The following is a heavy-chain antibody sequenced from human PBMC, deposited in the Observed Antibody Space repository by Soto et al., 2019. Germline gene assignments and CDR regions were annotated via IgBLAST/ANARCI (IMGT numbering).Heavy chain of an antibody. D-gene: IGHD6-13*01. CDR3: ARDGAAAGTFDY. J-gene: IGHJ4*02. Sequence: ASVKVSCKASEYTFTNYALHWVRQAPGQGLEWMGWISAYNGNTNYAQKLQGRVTMTTDTSTSTAYMELRSLRSDDTAVYYCARDGAAAGTFDYWGQGTLVTVSS. V-gene: IGHV1-18*01. CDR2: ISAYNGNT. CDR1: EYTFTNYA.